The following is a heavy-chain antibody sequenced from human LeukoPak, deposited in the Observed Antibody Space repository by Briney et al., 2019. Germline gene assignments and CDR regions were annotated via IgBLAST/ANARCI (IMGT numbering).Heavy chain of an antibody. CDR3: AKVQGTTYYYDSSGYYYFDY. CDR2: ISGSGGST. V-gene: IGHV3-23*01. CDR1: GFTFSSYA. Sequence: PGGSLRLSCAASGFTFSSYAMSWVRQAPGKGLEWVSAISGSGGSTYYADSVKGRFTISRDNSKSTLYLQMNSLRAEDTAVYYCAKVQGTTYYYDSSGYYYFDYWGQGTLVTVSS. J-gene: IGHJ4*02. D-gene: IGHD3-22*01.